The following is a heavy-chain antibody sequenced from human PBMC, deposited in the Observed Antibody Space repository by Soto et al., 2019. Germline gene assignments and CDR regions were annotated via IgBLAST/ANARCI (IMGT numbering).Heavy chain of an antibody. V-gene: IGHV1-2*04. CDR2: INPNSGGT. J-gene: IGHJ3*02. CDR1: GYTFTGYY. Sequence: GASVKVSCKTSGYTFTGYYMHWVRQAPGQGLEWMGWINPNSGGTNYAQKFQGWVTMTRDTSISTAYMELSRLRSDDAAVYYCARVRVGELPGANDAFDIWGQGTMVTVSS. CDR3: ARVRVGELPGANDAFDI. D-gene: IGHD1-26*01.